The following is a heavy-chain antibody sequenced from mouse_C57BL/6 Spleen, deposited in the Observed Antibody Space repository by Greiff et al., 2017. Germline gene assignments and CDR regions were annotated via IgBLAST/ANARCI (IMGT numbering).Heavy chain of an antibody. Sequence: QVQLQQSGPELVKPGASVKISCKASGYAFSSSWMNWVKQRPGKGLEWIGRIYPGDGDTNYNGKFKGKATLTADKSSSTAYMQLSSLTSEDSAVYFCAKEGISRYFDVWGTGTTVTVSS. CDR3: AKEGISRYFDV. V-gene: IGHV1-82*01. J-gene: IGHJ1*03. CDR1: GYAFSSSW. CDR2: IYPGDGDT.